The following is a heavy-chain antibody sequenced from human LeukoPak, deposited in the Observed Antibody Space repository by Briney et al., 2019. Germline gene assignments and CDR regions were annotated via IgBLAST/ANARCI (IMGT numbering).Heavy chain of an antibody. CDR2: IHPPDSDT. CDR3: AVDCGGDCNWFDP. Sequence: GESLKISCKGSGYGFTNYWIGWVRQMPGKGLEWMGIIHPPDSDTIYSPSFQGQVTISADKSISTAYLQWSSLKASDTAMYYCAVDCGGDCNWFDPWGQGTLVTVSS. CDR1: GYGFTNYW. J-gene: IGHJ5*02. D-gene: IGHD2-21*02. V-gene: IGHV5-51*01.